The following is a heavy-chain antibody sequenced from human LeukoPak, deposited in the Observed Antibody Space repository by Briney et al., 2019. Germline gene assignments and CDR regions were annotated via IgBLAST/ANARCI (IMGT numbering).Heavy chain of an antibody. Sequence: GGSLRLSCAASVFTFSSYWMHCVRQAPGKGLVWVSRINSDGSSTTYADSVRGRFSISRDNAKNTLYLQMNSLRAEDTAMYYCARGLSGYASSLGYWGQGTLVTVSA. CDR2: INSDGSST. J-gene: IGHJ4*02. CDR3: ARGLSGYASSLGY. D-gene: IGHD6-6*01. CDR1: VFTFSSYW. V-gene: IGHV3-74*01.